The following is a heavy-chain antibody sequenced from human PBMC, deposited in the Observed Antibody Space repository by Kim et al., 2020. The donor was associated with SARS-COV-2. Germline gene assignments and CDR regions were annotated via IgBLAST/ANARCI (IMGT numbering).Heavy chain of an antibody. V-gene: IGHV1-24*01. CDR2: FDPEYGET. CDR1: GYTLTQLS. D-gene: IGHD4-17*01. Sequence: ASVKVSCKVSGYTLTQLSMHWVRQAPGKGLEWMGGFDPEYGETIDEQKFQGRLTMTEDTATDTGYMELRSLKPEDTAVYFCATSPSRCRYFDLWGQGTPV. CDR3: ATSPSRCRYFDL. J-gene: IGHJ4*02.